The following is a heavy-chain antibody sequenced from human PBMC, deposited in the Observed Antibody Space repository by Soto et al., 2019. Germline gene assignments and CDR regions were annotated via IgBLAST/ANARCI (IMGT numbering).Heavy chain of an antibody. D-gene: IGHD3-3*01. CDR1: GYTFTGYY. CDR2: INPNSGGT. Sequence: RASVKVSCKASGYTFTGYYMHWVRQAPGQGLEWMGWINPNSGGTNYAQKFQGWVTMTRDTSISTAYMELSRLRSDDTAVYYCARDGARYYDFWSGYPSNGMDVWGQGTTVTVSS. V-gene: IGHV1-2*04. J-gene: IGHJ6*02. CDR3: ARDGARYYDFWSGYPSNGMDV.